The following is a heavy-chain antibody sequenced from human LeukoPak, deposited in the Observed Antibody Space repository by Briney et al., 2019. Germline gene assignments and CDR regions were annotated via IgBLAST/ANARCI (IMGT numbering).Heavy chain of an antibody. D-gene: IGHD6-19*01. CDR2: INGDGSTS. CDR3: ARDGAVAAPFDY. CDR1: GFTFYSYW. J-gene: IGHJ4*02. V-gene: IGHV3-74*01. Sequence: PGGSLRLSCAASGFTFYSYWMHWVRQAPGKGLEWVSCINGDGSTSNYADSVKGRFTISRDNAKNTLYLQMNSLRAEDTAVYYCARDGAVAAPFDYWGQGTLVTVSS.